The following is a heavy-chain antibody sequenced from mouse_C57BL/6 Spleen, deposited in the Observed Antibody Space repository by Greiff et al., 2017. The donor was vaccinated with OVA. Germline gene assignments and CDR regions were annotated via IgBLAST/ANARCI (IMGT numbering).Heavy chain of an antibody. CDR2: IDPSDSYT. CDR1: GYTFTSYW. CDR3: ARKVYDYGEDYFDY. Sequence: QVQLQQPGAELVMPGASVKLSCKASGYTFTSYWMHWVKQRPGQGLEWIGEIDPSDSYTNYNQKFKGKSTLTVDKSSSTAYMQLSSLTSEDSAVYYCARKVYDYGEDYFDYWGQGTTLTVSS. D-gene: IGHD2-4*01. V-gene: IGHV1-69*01. J-gene: IGHJ2*01.